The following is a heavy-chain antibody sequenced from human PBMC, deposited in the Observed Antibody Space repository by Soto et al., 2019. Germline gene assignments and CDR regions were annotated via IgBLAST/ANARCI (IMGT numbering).Heavy chain of an antibody. V-gene: IGHV3-21*01. CDR2: ISTRSDYI. J-gene: IGHJ4*02. CDR1: GFTFSNYN. D-gene: IGHD3-22*01. CDR3: ARDQRYDSSGYSDFNY. Sequence: VQLVESGGGLVKPGGSLRLSCEASGFTFSNYNMNWVRQAPGKGLEWVSSISTRSDYIYYADSLKGRFTISRDNAKNSLYLQMNSLRAEDTAVYYCARDQRYDSSGYSDFNYWGQGTLVTVSS.